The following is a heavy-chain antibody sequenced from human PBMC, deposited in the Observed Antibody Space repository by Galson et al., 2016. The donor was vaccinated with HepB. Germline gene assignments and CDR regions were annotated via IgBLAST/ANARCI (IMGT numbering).Heavy chain of an antibody. Sequence: SLRLSCAASGFTFSNYAMTWVRQVPEKGLEWVSAIGGNGIDTYYADSVKGRFTISRDNAKNMLYLQMNSLRDEDTAVYYCARDLSGPDYWGQGTLVTVSS. V-gene: IGHV3-23*01. CDR3: ARDLSGPDY. CDR2: IGGNGIDT. J-gene: IGHJ4*02. CDR1: GFTFSNYA.